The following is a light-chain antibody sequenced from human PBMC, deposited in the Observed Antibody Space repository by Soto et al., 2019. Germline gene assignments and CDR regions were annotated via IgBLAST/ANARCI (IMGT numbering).Light chain of an antibody. J-gene: IGLJ1*01. CDR1: TSDVGI. CDR3: CSFGGSGYV. Sequence: QSVLTQPAPVSGSPGQSITISCSGTTSDVGIVSWYQHHPGKAPKLMIHEVTKRPSGVSDRFSGSKSGNSASLTISGLQVEDEADYFCCSFGGSGYVFGTGTKVTVL. V-gene: IGLV2-23*02. CDR2: EVT.